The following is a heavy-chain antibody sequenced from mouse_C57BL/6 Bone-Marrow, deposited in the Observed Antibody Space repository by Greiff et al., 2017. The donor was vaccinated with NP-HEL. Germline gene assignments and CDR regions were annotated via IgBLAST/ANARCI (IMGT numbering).Heavy chain of an antibody. CDR1: GFTFSNYW. Sequence: EVKLQESGGGLVQPGGSMKLSCVASGFTFSNYWMNWVRQSPEKGLEWVAQIRLKSDNYATHYAESVKGRFTISRDDSKSSVYLQMNNLRAEDTGIYYCTDWEGRRSWFAYWGQGTLVTVSA. J-gene: IGHJ3*01. D-gene: IGHD4-1*01. CDR2: IRLKSDNYAT. V-gene: IGHV6-3*01. CDR3: TDWEGRRSWFAY.